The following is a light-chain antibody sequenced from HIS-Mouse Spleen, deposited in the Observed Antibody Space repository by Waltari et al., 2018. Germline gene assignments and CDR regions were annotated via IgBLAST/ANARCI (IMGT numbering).Light chain of an antibody. J-gene: IGLJ2*01. CDR1: SGYVGGQKY. CDR2: EVS. Sequence: QSALTQPPSASGSPAQSVTISCTGTSGYVGGQKYVSWYQQHPGKAPKLMIYEVSKRPSGVPDRFSGSKSGNTASLTVSGLQAEDEADYYCSSYAGSNNVVFGGGTKLTVL. V-gene: IGLV2-8*01. CDR3: SSYAGSNNVV.